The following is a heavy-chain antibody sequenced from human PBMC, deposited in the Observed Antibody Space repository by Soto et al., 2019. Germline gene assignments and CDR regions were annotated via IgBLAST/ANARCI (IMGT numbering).Heavy chain of an antibody. CDR1: GFTFSTHS. CDR3: ATSVVMPDTHYFDS. CDR2: ISTSSTYI. J-gene: IGHJ4*02. D-gene: IGHD5-18*01. V-gene: IGHV3-21*06. Sequence: GGSLRLSCAASGFTFSTHSMYWVRQAPGKGLEWVSSISTSSTYIDYSDSVKGRFTISRDNAKNSLFLQMSSLRAEDTAVYFCATSVVMPDTHYFDSWGQGALVTVSS.